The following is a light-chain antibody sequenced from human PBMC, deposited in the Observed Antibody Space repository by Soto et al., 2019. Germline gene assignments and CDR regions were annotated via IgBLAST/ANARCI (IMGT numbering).Light chain of an antibody. Sequence: ILLTQSPSSLSASVGYRVTITCRASQGIDTSLAWYQQKPVKAPKLLIYAASNFQSGVPSRFSGSGSGTHFTLTISSLQPEDFATYYCQQLHGYPITFGQGTRLEIK. J-gene: IGKJ5*01. CDR1: QGIDTS. CDR2: AAS. CDR3: QQLHGYPIT. V-gene: IGKV1-9*01.